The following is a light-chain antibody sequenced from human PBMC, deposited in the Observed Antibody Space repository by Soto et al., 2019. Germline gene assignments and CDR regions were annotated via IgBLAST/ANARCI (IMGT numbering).Light chain of an antibody. Sequence: EIAMTQSPATLSVSPGERATLSCRASQSVSSNLAWYQQKPGQAPRLLIYGASTSATGIPARFSGSGSGTEFTLTISSLQSEDFAVYYCEQYNTWSPWTFGQGTKVEIK. J-gene: IGKJ1*01. CDR2: GAS. V-gene: IGKV3-15*01. CDR1: QSVSSN. CDR3: EQYNTWSPWT.